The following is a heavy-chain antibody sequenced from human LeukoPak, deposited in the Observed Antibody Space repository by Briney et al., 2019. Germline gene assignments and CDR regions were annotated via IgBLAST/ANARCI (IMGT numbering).Heavy chain of an antibody. D-gene: IGHD5-12*01. CDR1: GYSFTSYW. J-gene: IGHJ6*03. Sequence: GESLKISCKGSGYSFTSYWIGWVRQMPGKGLGWMGIFYPGDSDTRYSPPFQGQVSISADKSISTAYLQWSSLKASDTAMYYCARQGYSGYDSAYYYYYYMDVWGKGTTVTVSS. V-gene: IGHV5-51*01. CDR3: ARQGYSGYDSAYYYYYYMDV. CDR2: FYPGDSDT.